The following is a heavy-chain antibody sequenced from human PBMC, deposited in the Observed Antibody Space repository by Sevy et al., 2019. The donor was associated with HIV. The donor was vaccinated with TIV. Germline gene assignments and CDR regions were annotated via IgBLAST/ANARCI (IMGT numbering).Heavy chain of an antibody. CDR3: ARGLALGY. Sequence: SETLFLTCSVSDGSISTYYWNWIRQPPGKGLEWIGSIQHSGSTNYSPSLKSRVTISVDTSKNQFSLNLSSVTAADTAVYFCARGLALGYWGQGTLVTVSS. CDR2: IQHSGST. D-gene: IGHD3-3*02. CDR1: DGSISTYY. J-gene: IGHJ4*02. V-gene: IGHV4-59*01.